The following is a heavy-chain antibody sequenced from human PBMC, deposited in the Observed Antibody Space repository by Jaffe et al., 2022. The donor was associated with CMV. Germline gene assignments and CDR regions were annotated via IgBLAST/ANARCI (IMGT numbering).Heavy chain of an antibody. CDR1: GGSFSGYY. CDR3: ARGYYDFWSGYYIGAYYYYYMDV. J-gene: IGHJ6*03. CDR2: INHSGST. Sequence: QVQLQQWGAGLLKPSETLSLTCAVYGGSFSGYYWSWIRQPPGKGLEWIGEINHSGSTNYNPSLKSRVTISVDTSKNQFSLKLSSVTAADTAVYYCARGYYDFWSGYYIGAYYYYYMDVWGKGTTVTVSS. V-gene: IGHV4-34*01. D-gene: IGHD3-3*01.